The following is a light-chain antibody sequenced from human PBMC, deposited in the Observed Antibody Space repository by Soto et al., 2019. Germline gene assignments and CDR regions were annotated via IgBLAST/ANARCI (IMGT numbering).Light chain of an antibody. V-gene: IGKV3-15*01. Sequence: EIVMTQSPATLSVSPGERATLSCRASQSVSSSLAWYQQKPGQAPRLLIYGASTRATGIPARFSGSGSGTDFTLTISTLQSEDFAVYYCQQYTNWLTFGGGTKVDIK. CDR1: QSVSSS. J-gene: IGKJ4*01. CDR3: QQYTNWLT. CDR2: GAS.